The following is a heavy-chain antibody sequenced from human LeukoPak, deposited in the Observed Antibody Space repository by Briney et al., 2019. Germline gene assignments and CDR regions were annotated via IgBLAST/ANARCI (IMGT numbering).Heavy chain of an antibody. CDR2: TYYRSKWYN. D-gene: IGHD6-19*01. Sequence: SQTLSLTCAISGDSVSSNSAAWIWIRQSPSRGLEWLGRTYYRSKWYNDYAVSVKSRITINPDTSKNQFSLQLNSVTPEDTAVYYCAASIAVAGRFDYWGQGTLVTVSS. V-gene: IGHV6-1*01. CDR1: GDSVSSNSAA. CDR3: AASIAVAGRFDY. J-gene: IGHJ4*02.